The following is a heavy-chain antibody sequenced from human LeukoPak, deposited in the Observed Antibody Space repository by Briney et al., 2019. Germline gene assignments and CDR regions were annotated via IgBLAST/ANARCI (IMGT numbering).Heavy chain of an antibody. D-gene: IGHD3-10*01. J-gene: IGHJ4*02. V-gene: IGHV1-2*06. Sequence: ASVKVSCKASGYTFTGYYMHWVRQSPGQGLEWMGRINPNSGGTNYAQKFQGRVTMTRDTSISTAYMELSRVRSDDTAVYYCARDLYGSGSYYNGDYWGQGTLVTVSS. CDR2: INPNSGGT. CDR3: ARDLYGSGSYYNGDY. CDR1: GYTFTGYY.